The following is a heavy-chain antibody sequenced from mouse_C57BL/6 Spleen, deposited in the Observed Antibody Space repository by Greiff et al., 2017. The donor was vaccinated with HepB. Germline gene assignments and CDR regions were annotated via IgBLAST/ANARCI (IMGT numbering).Heavy chain of an antibody. V-gene: IGHV1-81*01. D-gene: IGHD2-1*01. CDR1: GYTFTSSG. CDR3: AREGEIYYGPIQRAMDY. J-gene: IGHJ4*01. CDR2: IYPRSGNT. Sequence: VQLQQSGAELARPGASVKLSCKASGYTFTSSGISWVKQRTGQGLEWIGEIYPRSGNTYYNEKFKGKATLTADKSSSTAYMELRSLTSEDSAVYFCAREGEIYYGPIQRAMDYWGQGTSVTVSS.